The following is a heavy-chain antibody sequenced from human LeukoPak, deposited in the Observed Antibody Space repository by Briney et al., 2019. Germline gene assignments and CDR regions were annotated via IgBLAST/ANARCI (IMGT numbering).Heavy chain of an antibody. CDR3: ARDVGKAY. CDR1: GFSISTSY. D-gene: IGHD4-23*01. Sequence: SETLSLTCTVPGFSISTSYWSWFRQPARKGLEWIGCNHSSVNTSHNPPIQRRVRLSIDTSQNPFSLRLTSLTAADTAVYFCARDVGKAYWGQGLLAIVSS. V-gene: IGHV4-4*07. J-gene: IGHJ4*02. CDR2: NHSSVNT.